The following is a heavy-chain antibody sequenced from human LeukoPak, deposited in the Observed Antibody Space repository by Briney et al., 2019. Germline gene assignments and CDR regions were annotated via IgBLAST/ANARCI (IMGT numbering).Heavy chain of an antibody. J-gene: IGHJ6*03. V-gene: IGHV3-11*04. D-gene: IGHD6-13*01. Sequence: GGSLRLSCAASGFTFSDSYMTWVRQAPGKGLEWVSYISSSSSTIYYADSVKGRFTISRDNAKNSLYLQMNSLRAEDTAVYYCARDRRAAAGLYYMDVWGKGTTVTVSS. CDR1: GFTFSDSY. CDR3: ARDRRAAAGLYYMDV. CDR2: ISSSSSTI.